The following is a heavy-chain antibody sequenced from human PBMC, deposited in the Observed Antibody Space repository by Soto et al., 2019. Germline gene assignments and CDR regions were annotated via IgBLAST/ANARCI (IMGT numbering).Heavy chain of an antibody. V-gene: IGHV4-4*02. CDR2: MYHSGNT. CDR3: ARASASSMLRGVIVN. Sequence: QVQLQESGPGLVKPSGTLSLTCAVSGGSISSDNWWSWVRQPPGKGLEWIGEMYHSGNTNYNPSLKSRVTISVDKSKNQFSMKMTPVTAADTALYYCARASASSMLRGVIVNWGQGTQVTVSS. CDR1: GGSISSDNW. D-gene: IGHD3-10*01. J-gene: IGHJ4*02.